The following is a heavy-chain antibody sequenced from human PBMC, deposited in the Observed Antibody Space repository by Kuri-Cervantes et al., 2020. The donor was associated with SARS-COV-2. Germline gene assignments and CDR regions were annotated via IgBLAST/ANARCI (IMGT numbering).Heavy chain of an antibody. CDR3: ARGVPHDLEWLFFWFDP. Sequence: SETLSLTCSVSGGSISSGSYYWSWIRQPAGKGLEWIGYIHTGGSTNYNPSLKSRVTISVDTSKNQFSLKLSSVTAADTAVYYCARGVPHDLEWLFFWFDPWGQGTLVTVSS. J-gene: IGHJ5*02. D-gene: IGHD3-3*01. CDR2: IHTGGST. V-gene: IGHV4-61*09. CDR1: GGSISSGSYY.